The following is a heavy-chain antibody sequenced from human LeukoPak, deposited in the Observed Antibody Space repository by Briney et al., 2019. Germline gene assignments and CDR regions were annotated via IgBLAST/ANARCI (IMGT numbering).Heavy chain of an antibody. V-gene: IGHV1-18*01. CDR1: GYTFTSYG. J-gene: IGHJ4*02. CDR2: ISAYNGNT. Sequence: ASVKVSFKASGYTFTSYGISWVRQAPGQGLEWMGWISAYNGNTNYAQKLQGRVTMTTDTSTSTAYMELRSLRSDDTAVYYCARDARVRYCSGGSCYYISTFDYWGQGTLVTVSS. CDR3: ARDARVRYCSGGSCYYISTFDY. D-gene: IGHD2-15*01.